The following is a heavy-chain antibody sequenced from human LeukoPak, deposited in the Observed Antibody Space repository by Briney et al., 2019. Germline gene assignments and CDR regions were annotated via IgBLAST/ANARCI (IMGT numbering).Heavy chain of an antibody. CDR2: ISSSSSTI. CDR1: GFTFSSYS. V-gene: IGHV3-48*01. Sequence: GGSLRLSCAASGFTFSSYSMNWVRQAPGKGLEWVSYISSSSSTIYYADSVKGRFTISRDNAKNSLYLQMNSLRAEDTAVYYCARKHEYSYGLYCGGDCYTDAFDIWGQGTMVTVSS. J-gene: IGHJ3*02. CDR3: ARKHEYSYGLYCGGDCYTDAFDI. D-gene: IGHD2-21*02.